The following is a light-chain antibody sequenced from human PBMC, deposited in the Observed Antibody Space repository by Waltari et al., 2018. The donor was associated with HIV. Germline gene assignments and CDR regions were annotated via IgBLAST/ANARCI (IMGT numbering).Light chain of an antibody. J-gene: IGLJ2*01. Sequence: QSALTQPPSASRSPGQSVTISCTGTSSDVGGYNYVSWYQQHPGKAPKLMIYEVSKRPSGVPDRFSGSKSGNTASLTVSGLQAEDEADYYCSSYAGSNTHVVFGGGTKLTVL. CDR3: SSYAGSNTHVV. V-gene: IGLV2-8*02. CDR2: EVS. CDR1: SSDVGGYNY.